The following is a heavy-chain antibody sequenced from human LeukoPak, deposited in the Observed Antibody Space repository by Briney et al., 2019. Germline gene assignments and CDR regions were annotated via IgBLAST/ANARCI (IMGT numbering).Heavy chain of an antibody. CDR3: GRDPKLGIRGYTYGYIDF. CDR2: INTNTGNP. V-gene: IGHV7-4-1*02. D-gene: IGHD5-18*01. J-gene: IGHJ4*02. Sequence: ASVKVSCYTSGYTFTTYAISWVRQAPGQGLEWMGWINTNTGNPTYDQGLFTGRYVFSLDTSVNTAYLQITGLKADDTAVYYCGRDPKLGIRGYTYGYIDFWGQGTLVTVAS. CDR1: GYTFTTYA.